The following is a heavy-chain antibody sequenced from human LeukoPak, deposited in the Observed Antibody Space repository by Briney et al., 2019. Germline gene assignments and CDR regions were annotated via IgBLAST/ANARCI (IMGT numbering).Heavy chain of an antibody. V-gene: IGHV4-30-2*01. CDR2: IYHSGST. Sequence: PSQTLSLTCAVSGGSISSGGYSWSWIRQPPGKGLEWIGYIYHSGSTYYNPSLKSRVTISVDRSKNQFSLKLSSVPAADTAVYYCASVYDSSGPLIDYWGQGTLVTVSS. D-gene: IGHD3-22*01. CDR1: GGSISSGGYS. J-gene: IGHJ4*02. CDR3: ASVYDSSGPLIDY.